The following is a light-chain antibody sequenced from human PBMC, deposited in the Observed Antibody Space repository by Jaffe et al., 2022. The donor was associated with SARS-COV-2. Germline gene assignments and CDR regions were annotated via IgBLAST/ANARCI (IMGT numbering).Light chain of an antibody. CDR3: QYYGYSPT. J-gene: IGKJ1*01. Sequence: EIILTQSPGTLSLSPGERATLSCRASQTISSSYLAWYQQKPGQAPRLLIFGASSRATDIPDRFSGSDSGADFTLTISRLEPEDFAVYICQYYGYSPTFGQGTRVE. V-gene: IGKV3-20*01. CDR1: QTISSSY. CDR2: GAS.